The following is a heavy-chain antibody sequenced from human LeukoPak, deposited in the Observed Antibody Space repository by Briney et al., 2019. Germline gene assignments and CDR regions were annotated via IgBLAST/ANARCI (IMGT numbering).Heavy chain of an antibody. Sequence: GASVKVSCKASGYTFTGYYMHWVRQAPGQGLEWMGWINPNSGGTNYAQKFQGKVTMTRDTSISTAYMELSRLRSDDTAVYYCARDSHGMATIGYWGQGTLVTVSS. CDR3: ARDSHGMATIGY. CDR1: GYTFTGYY. CDR2: INPNSGGT. V-gene: IGHV1-2*02. D-gene: IGHD5-24*01. J-gene: IGHJ4*02.